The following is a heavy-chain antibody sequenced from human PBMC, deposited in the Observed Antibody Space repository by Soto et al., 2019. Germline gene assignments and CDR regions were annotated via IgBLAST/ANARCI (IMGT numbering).Heavy chain of an antibody. J-gene: IGHJ1*01. V-gene: IGHV4-30-4*01. CDR1: GGSISSGDYY. CDR3: ARLAYSGYLQT. Sequence: SETLSLTCTVSGGSISSGDYYWSWIRQPPGKGLEWIGYIYYSGSTYYNPSLKSRVTISVDTSKNQFSLTLSSLTAADTAVYFCARLAYSGYLQTWGQGSLVTVSS. D-gene: IGHD1-26*01. CDR2: IYYSGST.